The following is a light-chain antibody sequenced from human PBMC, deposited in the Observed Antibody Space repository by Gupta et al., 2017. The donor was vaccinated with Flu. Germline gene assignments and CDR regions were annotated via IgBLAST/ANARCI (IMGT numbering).Light chain of an antibody. CDR2: GTS. Sequence: TLSLSPGERATLSCRASQSISSTYLAWYQQKPGQAPRLLMYGTSSRATGIPDRFSGSGSGTEFTLTISGLEPEDFVVYYCQQDAGSPYTFGQGTRLKIK. J-gene: IGKJ2*01. V-gene: IGKV3-20*01. CDR1: QSISSTY. CDR3: QQDAGSPYT.